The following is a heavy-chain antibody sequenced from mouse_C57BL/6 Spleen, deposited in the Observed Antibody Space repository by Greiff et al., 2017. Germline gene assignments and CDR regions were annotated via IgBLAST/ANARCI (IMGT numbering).Heavy chain of an antibody. CDR2: INPSNGGT. Sequence: QVKLQQPGTELGKPGASVKLSCKASGYTFTSYWMHWVKQRPGQGLEWIGNINPSNGGTNYNEKFKSKATLTVDKSTSTAYMQRSSLTSEDAAVYYCASGGYGPSFDVWGTGTTVTVSS. V-gene: IGHV1-53*01. CDR3: ASGGYGPSFDV. CDR1: GYTFTSYW. D-gene: IGHD1-1*01. J-gene: IGHJ1*03.